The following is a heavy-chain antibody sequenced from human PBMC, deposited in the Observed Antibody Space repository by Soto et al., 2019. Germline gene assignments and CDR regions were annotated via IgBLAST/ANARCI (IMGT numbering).Heavy chain of an antibody. CDR2: IYYSGST. CDR3: ARGLMTTVTTLWFDP. D-gene: IGHD4-17*01. CDR1: GGSISSGDYY. J-gene: IGHJ5*02. V-gene: IGHV4-30-4*01. Sequence: PSETLSLTCTVSGGSISSGDYYWSWIRQPPGKGLEWIGYIYYSGSTYYNPSLKSRVTISVDTSKNQFSLKLSSVTAADTAVYYGARGLMTTVTTLWFDPWGQGTLVTVSS.